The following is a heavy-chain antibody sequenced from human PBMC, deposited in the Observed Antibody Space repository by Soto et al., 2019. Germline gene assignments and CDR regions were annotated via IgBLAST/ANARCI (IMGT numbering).Heavy chain of an antibody. Sequence: TLSLTCAISGDSVSSNSAAWNWIRQSPSRGLEWLGRTYYRSKWYNDYAVSVKSRITINPDTSKNQFSLQLNSVTPEDTAVYYCARVGXLELQNYYHYFMDVWGKGTSVTVSS. D-gene: IGHD1-7*01. CDR3: ARVGXLELQNYYHYFMDV. V-gene: IGHV6-1*01. J-gene: IGHJ6*03. CDR2: TYYRSKWYN. CDR1: GDSVSSNSAA.